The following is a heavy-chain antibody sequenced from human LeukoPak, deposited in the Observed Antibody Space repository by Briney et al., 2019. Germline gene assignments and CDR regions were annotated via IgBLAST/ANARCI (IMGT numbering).Heavy chain of an antibody. Sequence: SETLSLTCTVSGGSVNSYYWNWIRQPPGKGLEWIGYIYYSGSTDYNPSLKSRVTISLDTSKNQFSLKLRSVTAADTAVYYCARDSAWGELGIWGQGTMVTVSS. CDR3: ARDSAWGELGI. CDR1: GGSVNSYY. J-gene: IGHJ3*02. D-gene: IGHD1-26*01. CDR2: IYYSGST. V-gene: IGHV4-59*02.